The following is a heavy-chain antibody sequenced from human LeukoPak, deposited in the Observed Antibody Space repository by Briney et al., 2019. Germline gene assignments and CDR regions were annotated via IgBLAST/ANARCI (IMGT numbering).Heavy chain of an antibody. D-gene: IGHD3-22*01. V-gene: IGHV4-4*07. CDR2: IYTSGST. J-gene: IGHJ4*02. CDR3: ARLGYYDRHDY. CDR1: GGSISSYY. Sequence: SETLSLTCTVSGGSISSYYWSWIRQPAGKGLEWIGRIYTSGSTNSNPSLKSRVSMSVDTSKNQFSLKLTSVTAADTAVYYCARLGYYDRHDYWGQGTLVTVSS.